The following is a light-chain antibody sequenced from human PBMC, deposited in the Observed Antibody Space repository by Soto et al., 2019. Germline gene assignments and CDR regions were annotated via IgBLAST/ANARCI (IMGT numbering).Light chain of an antibody. Sequence: DIQMTQSPSSLSASVGDRVTITCQASQDISNYLNWYQQKPGKAPKLLIYDASNLETGVPSRFSGSGSGADFTFTISSLQPEDIATYYCLQYDNLPFTFGAGTKVDIK. CDR1: QDISNY. J-gene: IGKJ3*01. CDR2: DAS. CDR3: LQYDNLPFT. V-gene: IGKV1-33*01.